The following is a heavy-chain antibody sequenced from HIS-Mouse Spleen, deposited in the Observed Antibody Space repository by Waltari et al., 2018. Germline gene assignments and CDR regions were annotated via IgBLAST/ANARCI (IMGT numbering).Heavy chain of an antibody. J-gene: IGHJ4*02. CDR1: GGSISSSSYY. CDR3: ARGRSGSYLDY. CDR2: INHSGST. D-gene: IGHD1-26*01. Sequence: QLQLQESGPGLVKPSETLSLTCTVSGGSISSSSYYWGWIRQPPGKGLEWIGEINHSGSTNYNPSLKSRVTISVDTSKNQFSLKLGSVTAADTAVYYCARGRSGSYLDYWGQGTLVTVSS. V-gene: IGHV4-39*07.